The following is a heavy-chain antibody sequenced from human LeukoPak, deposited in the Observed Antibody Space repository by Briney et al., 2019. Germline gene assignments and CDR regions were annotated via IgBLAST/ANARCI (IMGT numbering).Heavy chain of an antibody. Sequence: PGGSVTLSCLASGLTFSNCELMWVRQAPGKGLEWISYISSSGSTSYYADSVKGRFTISRDNAKNSLFLQMNSLRAEDTAVYYCARSGYSSGWHDYWGQGTLVTVSS. CDR3: ARSGYSSGWHDY. V-gene: IGHV3-48*03. D-gene: IGHD6-19*01. J-gene: IGHJ4*02. CDR1: GLTFSNCE. CDR2: ISSSGSTS.